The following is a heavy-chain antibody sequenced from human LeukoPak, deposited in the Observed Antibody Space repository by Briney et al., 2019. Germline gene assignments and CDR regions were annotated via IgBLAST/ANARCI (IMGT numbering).Heavy chain of an antibody. Sequence: SETLSLTCAVYGGSFSGYYWSWIRQPPGKGLEWIGEINRSGSTNYNPSLKSRVTISVDTSKNQFSLKLSSVTAADTAVYYCASLPYYYDSSGYFVRADYYYYYGMDVWGQGTTVTVSS. CDR1: GGSFSGYY. D-gene: IGHD3-22*01. CDR2: INRSGST. CDR3: ASLPYYYDSSGYFVRADYYYYYGMDV. V-gene: IGHV4-34*01. J-gene: IGHJ6*02.